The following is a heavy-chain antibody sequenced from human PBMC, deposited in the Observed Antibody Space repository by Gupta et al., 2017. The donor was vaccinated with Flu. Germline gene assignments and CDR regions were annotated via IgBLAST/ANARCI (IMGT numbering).Heavy chain of an antibody. D-gene: IGHD6-13*01. J-gene: IGHJ5*02. Sequence: QLQLQESGPGLVKPSETLSLTCTVSGGSISSSSYYWGWIRQPPGKGLEWIGSIYYSGSTYYNPSLKSRVTISVDTSKNQFSLKLSSVTAADTAVYYCARQLEGYSSSPAVWGIWFDPWGQGTLVTVSS. CDR2: IYYSGST. CDR1: GGSISSSSYY. CDR3: ARQLEGYSSSPAVWGIWFDP. V-gene: IGHV4-39*01.